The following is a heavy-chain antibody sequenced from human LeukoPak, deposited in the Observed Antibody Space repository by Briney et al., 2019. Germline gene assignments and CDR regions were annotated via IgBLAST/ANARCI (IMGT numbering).Heavy chain of an antibody. CDR2: ISYDGSNK. V-gene: IGHV3-30*09. Sequence: GGSLRLSCAASGFTFSSYAMHWVRQAPGKGLEWVAVISYDGSNKYYADSVKGRSAISRDDSKNTLYLQMNNLKVEDTAVYYCAKGRCSGVGCDSFHSWGQGALVTVSS. D-gene: IGHD2-15*01. CDR1: GFTFSSYA. CDR3: AKGRCSGVGCDSFHS. J-gene: IGHJ4*02.